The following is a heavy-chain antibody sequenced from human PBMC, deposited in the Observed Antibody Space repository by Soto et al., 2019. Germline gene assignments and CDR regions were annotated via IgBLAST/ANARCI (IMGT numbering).Heavy chain of an antibody. V-gene: IGHV3-43*01. CDR3: GKDGAVSDYTYLDY. CDR1: GFTFDDYS. CDR2: ISWDGRST. D-gene: IGHD4-17*01. J-gene: IGHJ4*02. Sequence: DVQLVESGGVVVQPGGSLRLSCAASGFTFDDYSMHWVRQAPGKGLEWVSLISWDGRSTYYADSVEGRFTISRDNSKNSLYLQMTSLTTEDTAFYYCGKDGAVSDYTYLDYWGQGALVTVSS.